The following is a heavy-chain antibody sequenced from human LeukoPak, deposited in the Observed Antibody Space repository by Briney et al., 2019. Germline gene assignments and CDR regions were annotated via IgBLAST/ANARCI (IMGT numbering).Heavy chain of an antibody. D-gene: IGHD3-9*01. CDR1: GGTFSSYA. J-gene: IGHJ4*02. Sequence: ASVTVSCKASGGTFSSYAISWVRQAPGQGLEWMGGIIPIFGTANYAQKFQGRVTITADKSTSTAYMELSSLRSEDTAVYYCAIILTGFDYWGQGTLVTVSS. CDR2: IIPIFGTA. CDR3: AIILTGFDY. V-gene: IGHV1-69*06.